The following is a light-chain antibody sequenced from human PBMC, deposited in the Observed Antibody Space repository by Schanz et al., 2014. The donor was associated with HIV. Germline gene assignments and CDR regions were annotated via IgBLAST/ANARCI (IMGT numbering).Light chain of an antibody. V-gene: IGLV2-23*02. CDR1: SGDVGGHNL. CDR3: CSYAGSRIRV. CDR2: EVM. Sequence: QSALTQPASVSGSLGQSITISCTGTSGDVGGHNLLSWYQQHPGKVPKLLIYEVMKRPSGVSGRFSGSKSGNTASLTISGLQAEDEADYYCCSYAGSRIRVFGGGTKVTVL. J-gene: IGLJ3*02.